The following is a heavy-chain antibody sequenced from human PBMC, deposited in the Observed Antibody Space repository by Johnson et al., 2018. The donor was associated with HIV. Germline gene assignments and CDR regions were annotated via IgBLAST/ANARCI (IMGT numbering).Heavy chain of an antibody. CDR2: IYSGGST. V-gene: IGHV3-66*01. Sequence: MLLVESGGGLVQPGGSLRLSCAASGFIVSSNYMNWVRQAPGKGLEWVSVIYSGGSTYHADSVKGRFIISRDNSKSTLYLQMNSLRAEDTAVYYCVRDSFYYDYDSFDIWGRGTMVTVSS. CDR1: GFIVSSNY. D-gene: IGHD3-22*01. CDR3: VRDSFYYDYDSFDI. J-gene: IGHJ3*02.